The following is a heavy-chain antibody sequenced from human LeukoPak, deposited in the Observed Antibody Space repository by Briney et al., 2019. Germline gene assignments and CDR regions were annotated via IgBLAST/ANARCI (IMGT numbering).Heavy chain of an antibody. V-gene: IGHV3-30*18. CDR1: GFTFSSYG. D-gene: IGHD6-19*01. CDR3: AKDRDSSGWYNYGMDV. CDR2: ISYDGSNK. Sequence: GGSLRLSCAASGFTFSSYGMHWVRQAPGKGLEWVAVISYDGSNKYYADSVKGRFTISRDNSKNTLYLQMSSLRAEDTAVYYCAKDRDSSGWYNYGMDVWGQGTTVTVSS. J-gene: IGHJ6*02.